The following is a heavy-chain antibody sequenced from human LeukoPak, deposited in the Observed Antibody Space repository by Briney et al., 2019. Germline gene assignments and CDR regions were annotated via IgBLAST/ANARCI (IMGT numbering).Heavy chain of an antibody. V-gene: IGHV1-2*06. CDR3: ARERAVQGYCSGGSCYINDY. J-gene: IGHJ4*02. CDR1: GYTFTGYY. D-gene: IGHD2-15*01. CDR2: INANSGAT. Sequence: GASVKVSCKASGYTFTGYYMRWVRQAPGQGLEWMGRINANSGATNYAQNFQGRVTMTRDTSISTAYMELRRLRSDDTAVYYCARERAVQGYCSGGSCYINDYWGQGTLVTVSS.